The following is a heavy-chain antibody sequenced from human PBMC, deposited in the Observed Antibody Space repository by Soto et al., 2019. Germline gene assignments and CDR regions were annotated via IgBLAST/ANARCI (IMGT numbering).Heavy chain of an antibody. V-gene: IGHV4-4*07. CDR3: ARGIITMVRGDYGMDV. J-gene: IGHJ6*02. D-gene: IGHD3-10*01. CDR2: IYTSVST. Sequence: PXATLSLSCTVCGGCISSYYWSWIRPPAGKGLEWIGRIYTSVSTNYNPSLKSRVTMSVDTSKNQFSLKLSSVTAADTAVYYCARGIITMVRGDYGMDVWGQGTTVTVSS. CDR1: GGCISSYY.